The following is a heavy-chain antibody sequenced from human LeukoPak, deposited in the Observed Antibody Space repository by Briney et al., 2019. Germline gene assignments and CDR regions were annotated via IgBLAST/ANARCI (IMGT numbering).Heavy chain of an antibody. D-gene: IGHD1-26*01. Sequence: GGSLRLSCAASGFTFSYFSMNWVRQAPGKGLEWVSAISVGGGSTFYADSVKGRFTISRDNSKNTLFLQMNNLRAEDTAVYFCAKDLTSVGATNYWGQGTQVTVSS. J-gene: IGHJ4*02. V-gene: IGHV3-23*01. CDR3: AKDLTSVGATNY. CDR1: GFTFSYFS. CDR2: ISVGGGST.